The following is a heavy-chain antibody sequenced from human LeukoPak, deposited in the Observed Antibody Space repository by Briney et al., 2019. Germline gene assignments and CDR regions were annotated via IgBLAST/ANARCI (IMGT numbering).Heavy chain of an antibody. V-gene: IGHV5-51*01. CDR2: IYPGDSDT. Sequence: LGESLKISCKGSGYSFTSYWIGWVRQMPGKGLEWMGIIYPGDSDTRYGPSFQGQVTISADKSINTAYLQWSSLKASDTAMYYCARLSIKDSSRWFDPWGQGTLVTVSS. CDR3: ARLSIKDSSRWFDP. D-gene: IGHD5-12*01. CDR1: GYSFTSYW. J-gene: IGHJ5*02.